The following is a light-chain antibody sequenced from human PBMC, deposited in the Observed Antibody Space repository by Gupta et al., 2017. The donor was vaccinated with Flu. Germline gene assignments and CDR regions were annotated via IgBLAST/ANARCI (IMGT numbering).Light chain of an antibody. J-gene: IGLJ3*02. V-gene: IGLV3-9*01. CDR1: DIRSKN. CDR3: QVWDSYTEV. CDR2: GDN. Sequence: SYDLTQPLSVSVALGQTAKFTCGGNDIRSKNVHWYQQKPGQAPMVVIYGDNNRPSGIPERFSGSNSGNTATLTISRAQAGDEADYYCQVWDSYTEVFGGGTKLTVL.